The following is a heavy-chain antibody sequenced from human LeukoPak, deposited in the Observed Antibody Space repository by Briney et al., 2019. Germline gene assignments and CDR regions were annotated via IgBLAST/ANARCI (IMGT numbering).Heavy chain of an antibody. CDR2: ISNDGTNK. CDR3: AVGLTI. D-gene: IGHD1-26*01. V-gene: IGHV3-30-3*01. Sequence: GGSLRLSCAASGFTFDNYAMHWVRQAPGKGLEWVALISNDGTNKYYADSVKGRFTMSRDNSKSTAYLQVNSLRAEDTAVYYCAVGLTIWGQGTMVTVSS. J-gene: IGHJ3*02. CDR1: GFTFDNYA.